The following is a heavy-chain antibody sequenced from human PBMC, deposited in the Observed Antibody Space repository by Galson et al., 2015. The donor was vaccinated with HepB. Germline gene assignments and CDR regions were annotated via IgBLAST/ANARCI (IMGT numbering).Heavy chain of an antibody. J-gene: IGHJ4*02. Sequence: SVKVSCKASGGTFSSYAISWVRQAPGQGLEWMGGIIPIFGTANYAQKFQGRVTITADESTSTAYMELSSLRSEDTAVYYCARALWGDHGVDWRFDYWGQGTLVTVSS. CDR2: IIPIFGTA. V-gene: IGHV1-69*13. CDR3: ARALWGDHGVDWRFDY. D-gene: IGHD3/OR15-3a*01. CDR1: GGTFSSYA.